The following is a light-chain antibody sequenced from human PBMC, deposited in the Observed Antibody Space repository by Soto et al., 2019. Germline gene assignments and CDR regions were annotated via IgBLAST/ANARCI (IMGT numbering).Light chain of an antibody. J-gene: IGLJ3*02. CDR2: EDN. CDR3: QTCDSTTPWV. V-gene: IGLV6-57*04. CDR1: SGSIASNY. Sequence: NFMLTQPHSVSESPGKTVTISCTRSSGSIASNYVQWYQQRPGSAPTTLIFEDNQRPSGVPDRFSGSIDRSSNSASLTISGLKTEDEADYYCQTCDSTTPWVFGGGTKLTVL.